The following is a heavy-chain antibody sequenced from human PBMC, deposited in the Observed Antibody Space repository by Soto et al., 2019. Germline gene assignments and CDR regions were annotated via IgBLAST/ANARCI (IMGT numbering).Heavy chain of an antibody. CDR3: ARSETTVTTPFQH. CDR1: GGTFSSYT. CDR2: IIPILGIA. V-gene: IGHV1-69*02. J-gene: IGHJ1*01. D-gene: IGHD4-17*01. Sequence: ASVKVSCKASGGTFSSYTISWVRQAPGQGLEWMGRIIPILGIANYAQKFQGRVTITADKSTSTAYMELSSLRSEDTAVYYCARSETTVTTPFQHWGQGTLVTVSS.